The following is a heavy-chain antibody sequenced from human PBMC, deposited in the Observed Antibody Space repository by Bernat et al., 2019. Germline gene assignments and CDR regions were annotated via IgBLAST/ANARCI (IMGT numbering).Heavy chain of an antibody. CDR1: GYTLTELS. V-gene: IGHV1-24*01. D-gene: IGHD3-9*01. CDR2: FDPEDGAT. J-gene: IGHJ4*02. CDR3: ATSHNFLTYYDISATPQYFDY. Sequence: QVQLVQSGAEVKKPGASVKVSCKVSGYTLTELSMHWVRQAPGKGLEWMGGFDPEDGATIYAQNFQGRVTMTEDTSTYTAYMELSSLRSEDTTVYYCATSHNFLTYYDISATPQYFDYWGQGTLVTVSS.